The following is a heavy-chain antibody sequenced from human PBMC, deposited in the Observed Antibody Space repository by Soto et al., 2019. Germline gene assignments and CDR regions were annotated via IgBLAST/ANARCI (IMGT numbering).Heavy chain of an antibody. CDR3: ARGKRDYKGYYYGMDV. V-gene: IGHV3-30-3*01. CDR2: ISYDGSNK. J-gene: IGHJ6*02. CDR1: GFTFSSYA. Sequence: GGSLRLSCAASGFTFSSYAMHWVRQAPGKGLEWVAVISYDGSNKYYADSVKGRFTISRDNSKNTLYLQMNSLRAEDTAVYYCARGKRDYKGYYYGMDVWGQGPRSPSP. D-gene: IGHD4-17*01.